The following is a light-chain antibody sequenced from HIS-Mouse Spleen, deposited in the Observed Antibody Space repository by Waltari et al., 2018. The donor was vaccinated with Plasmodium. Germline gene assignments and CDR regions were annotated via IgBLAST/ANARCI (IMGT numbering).Light chain of an antibody. CDR1: KGISSY. Sequence: AIRMTQSPSSFSASTGDRVTITCRASKGISSYLAWYQQKPGKAPKLLIYAASTLQSGVPSRFSGSGSGTDFTLTISCLQSEDFATYYCQQYYSYPLTFGGGTK. CDR2: AAS. CDR3: QQYYSYPLT. J-gene: IGKJ4*01. V-gene: IGKV1-8*01.